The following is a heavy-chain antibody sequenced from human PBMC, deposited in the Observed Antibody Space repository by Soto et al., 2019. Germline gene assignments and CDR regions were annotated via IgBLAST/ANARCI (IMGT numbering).Heavy chain of an antibody. D-gene: IGHD3-22*01. CDR2: ISWDGGST. CDR3: AKDRRFGKYYYDSSGYYDY. CDR1: GFTFDDYT. V-gene: IGHV3-43*01. J-gene: IGHJ4*02. Sequence: DVQLVESGGVVVQPGGSLRLSCAASGFTFDDYTMHWVRQAPGKGLEWVSLISWDGGSTYYADSVKGRFTISRDNSKNSLYLQMNSLRTEDTALYYCAKDRRFGKYYYDSSGYYDYWGQGTLVTVSS.